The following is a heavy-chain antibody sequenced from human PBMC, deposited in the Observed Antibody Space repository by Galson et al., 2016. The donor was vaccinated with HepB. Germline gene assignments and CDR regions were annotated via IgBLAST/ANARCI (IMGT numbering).Heavy chain of an antibody. V-gene: IGHV3-48*04. CDR2: ISSSSSVI. D-gene: IGHD3-22*01. CDR1: GFTFSSYN. J-gene: IGHJ4*02. Sequence: SLRLSCAASGFTFSSYNMNWVRQAPGKGLEWVSYISSSSSVIYYADSVKGRFTISRDNAKNSLYLQMNSLRAEETAVYYCARDYYDSGFYYFGGYWGQGTLVTVSS. CDR3: ARDYYDSGFYYFGGY.